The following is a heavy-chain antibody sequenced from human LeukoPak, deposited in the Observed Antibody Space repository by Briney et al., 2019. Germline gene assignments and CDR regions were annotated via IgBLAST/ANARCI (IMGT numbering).Heavy chain of an antibody. V-gene: IGHV1-18*01. J-gene: IGHJ4*02. CDR1: GYTFTSYG. CDR2: TSAYNGNT. Sequence: ASVKVYCKASGYTFTSYGISWVRQAPGQGLEWMGWTSAYNGNTNYAQKLQGRVTMTADTSTSTSYMELRSLRSDDTAVYYCARDLYDYVWGSYRYNPHPFHYWGQGTLVTVSS. CDR3: ARDLYDYVWGSYRYNPHPFHY. D-gene: IGHD3-16*02.